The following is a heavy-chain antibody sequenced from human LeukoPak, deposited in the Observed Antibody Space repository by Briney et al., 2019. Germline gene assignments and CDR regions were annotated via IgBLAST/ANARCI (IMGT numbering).Heavy chain of an antibody. J-gene: IGHJ4*02. D-gene: IGHD3-10*01. Sequence: SETLSLTCAVYGGSFSGYYWSWIRQPPGKGLEWIGEINHSGSTNYNPSLKSRVTISVDTSKNQFSLKLSSVTAADTAVYYCARGGIGGGMVRGPPTLDYWGQGTLVTVSS. CDR1: GGSFSGYY. V-gene: IGHV4-34*01. CDR2: INHSGST. CDR3: ARGGIGGGMVRGPPTLDY.